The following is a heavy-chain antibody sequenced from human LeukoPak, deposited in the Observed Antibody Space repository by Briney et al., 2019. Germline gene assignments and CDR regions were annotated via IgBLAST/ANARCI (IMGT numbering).Heavy chain of an antibody. CDR2: ISSSSNTI. D-gene: IGHD6-13*01. V-gene: IGHV3-48*01. CDR3: ARAVAAAGDY. J-gene: IGHJ4*02. Sequence: PGGSLRLSCAASGFTFSSYSMNWVRQAPGKGLEWVSYISSSSNTIYYADSVKGRFTISRDNAKNSLYLQMNSLRAEDTAVYYCARAVAAAGDYWGQGTLVTVSS. CDR1: GFTFSSYS.